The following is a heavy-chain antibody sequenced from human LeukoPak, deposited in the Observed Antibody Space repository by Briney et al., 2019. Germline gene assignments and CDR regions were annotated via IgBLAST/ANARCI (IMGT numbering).Heavy chain of an antibody. Sequence: ASVKVSCKASGYTFTGYYMHWVRQAPGQGLEWMRRINPNSGGTNYAQKFQGRVTMTRDTSISTAYMELSRLRSDDTAVYYCARDGRSNYDPEYYFDYWGQGTLVTVSS. J-gene: IGHJ4*02. CDR1: GYTFTGYY. V-gene: IGHV1-2*06. D-gene: IGHD4-11*01. CDR3: ARDGRSNYDPEYYFDY. CDR2: INPNSGGT.